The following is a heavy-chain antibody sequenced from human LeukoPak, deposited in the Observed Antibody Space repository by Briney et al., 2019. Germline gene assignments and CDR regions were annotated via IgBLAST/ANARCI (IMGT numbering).Heavy chain of an antibody. J-gene: IGHJ4*02. V-gene: IGHV3-7*03. Sequence: GGSLRLSCGASGFTFRYFTMNWVRLAPGKGLEWVANIKGDGSEKYYVGSVKGRFTISRDNANNSVYLQMNSLRAEDTAVYYCANEVRYDFWSGYPLDYWGQGTLVTVSS. D-gene: IGHD3-3*01. CDR2: IKGDGSEK. CDR1: GFTFRYFT. CDR3: ANEVRYDFWSGYPLDY.